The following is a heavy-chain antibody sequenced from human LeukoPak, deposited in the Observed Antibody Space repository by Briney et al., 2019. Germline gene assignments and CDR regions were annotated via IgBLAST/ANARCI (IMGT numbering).Heavy chain of an antibody. Sequence: PGGCLRLSCAASGFTFSSYSMNWVRQAPGKGLEWVSSISSSSSYIYYADSVKGRFTISRDNAKNSLYLQMNSLRAEDTAVYYCARRYCSSTSCYPYDIWGQGTMVTVSS. CDR1: GFTFSSYS. CDR3: ARRYCSSTSCYPYDI. CDR2: ISSSSSYI. D-gene: IGHD2-2*01. V-gene: IGHV3-21*01. J-gene: IGHJ3*02.